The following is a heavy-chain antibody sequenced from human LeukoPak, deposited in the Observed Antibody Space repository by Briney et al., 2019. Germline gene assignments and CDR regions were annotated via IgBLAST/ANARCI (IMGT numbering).Heavy chain of an antibody. V-gene: IGHV1-18*01. D-gene: IGHD2-15*01. CDR3: ARDLGGSTRAGY. Sequence: GASVKVSCKVSGYTFTSYGISWVRQAPGQGLEWVGWISAYNGNTNYARILQGRVAMTTDTSTSTAYLELRSLRSDDPAVYYCARDLGGSTRAGYWGQGTLVTVSS. J-gene: IGHJ4*02. CDR2: ISAYNGNT. CDR1: GYTFTSYG.